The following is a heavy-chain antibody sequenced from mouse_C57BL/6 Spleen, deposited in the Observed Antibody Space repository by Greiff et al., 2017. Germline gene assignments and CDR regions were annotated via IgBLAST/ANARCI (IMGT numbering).Heavy chain of an antibody. CDR1: GYAFSSSW. Sequence: QVQLKQSGPELVKPGASVKISCKASGYAFSSSWMNWVKQRPGKGLEWIGRIYPGDGDTNYNGKFKGKATLTADKSSSTAYMQLSSLTSEDSAVYFCARSPFLGLPPFAYWGQGTLVTVSA. J-gene: IGHJ3*01. CDR3: ARSPFLGLPPFAY. D-gene: IGHD3-1*01. V-gene: IGHV1-82*01. CDR2: IYPGDGDT.